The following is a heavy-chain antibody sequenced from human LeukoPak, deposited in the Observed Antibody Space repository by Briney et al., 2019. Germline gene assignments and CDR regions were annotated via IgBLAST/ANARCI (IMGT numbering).Heavy chain of an antibody. Sequence: GESLKISCKGSGYTFTTYWIGWVRPMPGKVLELMGIIYPGDSDTSYTPSFQGQVTISADKSTRTAYLQWSSMKASDTAIYYCARRRTNSDSAPESDYWGQGTLVTVSS. J-gene: IGHJ4*02. CDR1: GYTFTTYW. CDR3: ARRRTNSDSAPESDY. V-gene: IGHV5-51*01. D-gene: IGHD1-14*01. CDR2: IYPGDSDT.